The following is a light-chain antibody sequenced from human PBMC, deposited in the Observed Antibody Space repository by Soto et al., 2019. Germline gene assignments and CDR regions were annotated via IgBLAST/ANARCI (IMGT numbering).Light chain of an antibody. CDR2: EDT. CDR1: KTDIGNYNL. Sequence: QSALTQPASVSGSPGQSITISCTGTKTDIGNYNLVSWYQRHPDKAPKLIIYEDTKRPSGISNRFSASKSGTTASLTISGLQAEDEADYHCSSFAGSGTLVVFGGGTQLPVL. CDR3: SSFAGSGTLVV. V-gene: IGLV2-23*01. J-gene: IGLJ2*01.